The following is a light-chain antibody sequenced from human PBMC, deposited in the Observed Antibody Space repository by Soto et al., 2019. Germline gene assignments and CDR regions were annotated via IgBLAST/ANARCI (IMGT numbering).Light chain of an antibody. CDR3: QAADSSLSALYV. J-gene: IGLJ1*01. CDR1: SSNIGAGYD. V-gene: IGLV1-40*01. Sequence: QSVLTQPPSVSGAPGQRVTISCTGSSSNIGAGYDVHWYQQLPGTAPKLLIYGNSNRPSGVPDRFSGSKSGTSASLAITGLQAEDEADYYCQAADSSLSALYVFGTGTKVTVL. CDR2: GNS.